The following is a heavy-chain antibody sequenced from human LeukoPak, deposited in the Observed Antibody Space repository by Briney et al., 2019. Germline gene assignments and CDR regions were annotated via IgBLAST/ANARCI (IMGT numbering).Heavy chain of an antibody. D-gene: IGHD6-13*01. CDR1: GFAFSSYW. V-gene: IGHV3-30-3*01. J-gene: IGHJ4*02. CDR2: ISYDGSNK. Sequence: GGSLRLSCAASGFAFSSYWIHWVRQAPGKGLEWVAVISYDGSNKYYADSVKGRFTISRDNSKNTLYLQMNSLRAEDTAVYYCARDRDSSSWSPYYFDYWGQGTLVTVSS. CDR3: ARDRDSSSWSPYYFDY.